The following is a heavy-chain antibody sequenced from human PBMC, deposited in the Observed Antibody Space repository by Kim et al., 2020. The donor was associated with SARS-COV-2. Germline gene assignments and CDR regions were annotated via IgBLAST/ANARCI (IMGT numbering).Heavy chain of an antibody. CDR3: AKDLQKSGSYSAFDI. J-gene: IGHJ3*02. D-gene: IGHD1-26*01. V-gene: IGHV3-23*01. Sequence: DSVKGRFTISRDNSKNTLYLQMNSLRAEDTAVYYCAKDLQKSGSYSAFDIWGQGTMVTVSS.